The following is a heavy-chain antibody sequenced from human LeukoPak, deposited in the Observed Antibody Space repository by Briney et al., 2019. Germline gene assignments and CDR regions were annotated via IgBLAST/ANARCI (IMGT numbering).Heavy chain of an antibody. J-gene: IGHJ6*02. Sequence: SETLSLTCTVSGGSISGSSYYWSWIRQPPGKGLEWIGYIYYSGSTNYNPSLKSRVTISVDTSKNQFSLKLSSVTAADTAVYYCARDSPYYYGMDVWGQGTTVTVSS. V-gene: IGHV4-61*01. CDR3: ARDSPYYYGMDV. CDR1: GGSISGSSYY. CDR2: IYYSGST.